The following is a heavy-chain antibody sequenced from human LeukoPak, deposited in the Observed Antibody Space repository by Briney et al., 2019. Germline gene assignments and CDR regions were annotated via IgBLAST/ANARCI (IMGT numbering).Heavy chain of an antibody. D-gene: IGHD6-19*01. J-gene: IGHJ4*02. Sequence: VASVKVSCKASGGTFSSYAISWVRQAPGQGLEWMGGIIPIFGTANYAQKFQGRVTITADESTSTAYMELSSPRSEDTAVYYCARDVSSGWFPRSEYYFDYWGQGTLVTVSS. V-gene: IGHV1-69*13. CDR2: IIPIFGTA. CDR1: GGTFSSYA. CDR3: ARDVSSGWFPRSEYYFDY.